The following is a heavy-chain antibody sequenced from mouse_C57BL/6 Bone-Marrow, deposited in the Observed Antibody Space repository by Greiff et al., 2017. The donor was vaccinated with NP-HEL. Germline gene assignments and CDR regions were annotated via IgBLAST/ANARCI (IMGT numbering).Heavy chain of an antibody. D-gene: IGHD1-1*01. CDR2: IYPYNGVS. Sequence: VQLQQSGPELVKPGASVKISCTASGYSFTGYYMHWVKQSHGNILDWIGYIYPYNGVSSYNQKFKGKATLTVDKSSSTAYMELRSLKSEDSAVYYCARENYYGSSYVGYFDYWGQGTTLTVSS. CDR1: GYSFTGYY. V-gene: IGHV1-31*01. CDR3: ARENYYGSSYVGYFDY. J-gene: IGHJ2*01.